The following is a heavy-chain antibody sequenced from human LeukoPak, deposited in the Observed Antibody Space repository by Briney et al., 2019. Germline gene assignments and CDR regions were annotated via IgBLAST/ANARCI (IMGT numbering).Heavy chain of an antibody. D-gene: IGHD1-26*01. CDR3: AKGGKWDVTPFDY. J-gene: IGHJ4*02. Sequence: VVSFDGPKEYYADSAKGRFTISRDNSKNTLYLQVNSLRAEDTAVYYCAKGGKWDVTPFDYWGQGTLVTVSS. CDR2: VSFDGPKE. V-gene: IGHV3-30*18.